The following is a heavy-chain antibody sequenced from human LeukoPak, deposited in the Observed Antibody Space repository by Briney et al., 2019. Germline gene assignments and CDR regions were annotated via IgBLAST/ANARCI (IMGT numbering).Heavy chain of an antibody. CDR3: ARGYYSGGGWYGRYYYYYMDV. Sequence: SETLSLTCAVYGGSFSGYYWSWIRQPPGKGLEWIGEINHSGSTNYNPSLKSRVTISVDTSKNQFSLKLSSVTAADTAVYYCARGYYSGGGWYGRYYYYYMDVWGKGTTVTVSS. CDR1: GGSFSGYY. CDR2: INHSGST. J-gene: IGHJ6*03. D-gene: IGHD6-19*01. V-gene: IGHV4-34*01.